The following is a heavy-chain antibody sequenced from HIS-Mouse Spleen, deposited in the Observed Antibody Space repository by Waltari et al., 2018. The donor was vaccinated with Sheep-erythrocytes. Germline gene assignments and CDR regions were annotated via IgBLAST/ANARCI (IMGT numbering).Heavy chain of an antibody. Sequence: QLQLQESGPGLVKPSETLSLTCTVSGGSISSSSYYWGWIRQPPGKGREWIGSIYYSGSTYYNPSLKSRVTISVDTSKNQFSLKLSSVTAADTAVYYCARDTNWGGDAFDIWGQGTMVTVSS. CDR2: IYYSGST. V-gene: IGHV4-39*02. D-gene: IGHD7-27*01. CDR1: GGSISSSSYY. CDR3: ARDTNWGGDAFDI. J-gene: IGHJ3*02.